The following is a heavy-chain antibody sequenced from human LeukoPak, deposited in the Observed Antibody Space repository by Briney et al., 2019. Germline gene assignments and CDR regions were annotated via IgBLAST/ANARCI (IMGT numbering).Heavy chain of an antibody. CDR2: INHSGST. CDR1: GGSFSGYY. D-gene: IGHD2-2*01. J-gene: IGHJ5*02. Sequence: SETLSLTCAVHGGSFSGYYWSWIRQPPGKGLEWIGEINHSGSTNYNPSLKSRVTISVDTSKNQFSLKLSSVTAADTAVYYCARVVVPAATSIDPWGQGTLVTVSS. CDR3: ARVVVPAATSIDP. V-gene: IGHV4-34*01.